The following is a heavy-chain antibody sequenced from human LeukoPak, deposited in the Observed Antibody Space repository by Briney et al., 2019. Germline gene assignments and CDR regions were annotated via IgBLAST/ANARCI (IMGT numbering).Heavy chain of an antibody. V-gene: IGHV1-2*02. CDR3: ARDDSSGLFHH. Sequence: ASVKVSCKASGYTFTGYYMHWVRQAPGQGLEWMGWINPNSGGTNYAQKFQGRVTLSTETSTNTAYMELTSLTSDDTAVYYCARDDSSGLFHHWGQGTLVTVSS. J-gene: IGHJ4*02. CDR2: INPNSGGT. D-gene: IGHD6-19*01. CDR1: GYTFTGYY.